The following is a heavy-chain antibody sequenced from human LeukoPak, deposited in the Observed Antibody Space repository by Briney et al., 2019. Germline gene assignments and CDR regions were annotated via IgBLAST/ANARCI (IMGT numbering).Heavy chain of an antibody. CDR3: ARKYYGSGSYYKDIRFDY. Sequence: PSETLSLTCTVSGGSISSSSYYWGWIRQPPGKGLEWIGSIYYSGSAYYNPSLKSRVTISVDTSKNQFSLKLSSVTAADTAVYYCARKYYGSGSYYKDIRFDYWGQGTLVTVSS. CDR2: IYYSGSA. D-gene: IGHD3-10*01. V-gene: IGHV4-39*01. J-gene: IGHJ4*02. CDR1: GGSISSSSYY.